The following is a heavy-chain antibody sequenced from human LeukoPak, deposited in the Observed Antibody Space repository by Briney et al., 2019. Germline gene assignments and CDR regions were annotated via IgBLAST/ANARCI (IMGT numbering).Heavy chain of an antibody. D-gene: IGHD3-10*01. Sequence: GSLRPSCVASGFDLRWSGMDLVRPAPREGPELDCIIRYDGSKTFYGASVEGRFTISRDNSKNTLYLQMNSLRVEDTAVYYCARDFDDVNSNYYYIPECWGQGVLVTVSS. J-gene: IGHJ4*02. CDR3: ARDFDDVNSNYYYIPEC. CDR1: GFDLRWSG. CDR2: IRYDGSKT. V-gene: IGHV3-30*02.